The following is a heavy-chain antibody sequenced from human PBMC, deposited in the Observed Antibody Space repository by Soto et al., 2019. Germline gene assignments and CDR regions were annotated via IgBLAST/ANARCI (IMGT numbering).Heavy chain of an antibody. V-gene: IGHV3-21*01. J-gene: IGHJ4*02. CDR2: ISSSSSYI. CDR3: ARVYRITIFGVVSAPYDY. D-gene: IGHD3-3*01. CDR1: GFTFSSYS. Sequence: LRLSCAASGFTFSSYSMNWVRQAPGKGLEWVSSISSSSSYIYYADSVKGRFTISRDNAKNSLYLQMNSLRAEDTAVYYCARVYRITIFGVVSAPYDYWGQGTVVTVSS.